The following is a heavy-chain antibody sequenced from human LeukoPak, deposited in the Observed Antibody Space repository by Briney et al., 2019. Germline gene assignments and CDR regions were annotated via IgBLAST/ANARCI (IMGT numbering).Heavy chain of an antibody. J-gene: IGHJ2*01. CDR3: ARVSAAMTHWHFDL. CDR1: GFTVSTNY. D-gene: IGHD2-2*01. CDR2: FSRSGPYI. Sequence: PGGSLRLSCVVSGFTVSTNYMSWVRQAPGKGLEWVSSFSRSGPYIYYADSVKGRFTISRDNAKNSLYLQMNSLRAEDTAVYYCARVSAAMTHWHFDLWGRGTLVTVSS. V-gene: IGHV3-21*01.